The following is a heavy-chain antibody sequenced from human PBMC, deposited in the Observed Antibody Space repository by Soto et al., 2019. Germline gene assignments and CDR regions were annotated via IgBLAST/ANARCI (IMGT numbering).Heavy chain of an antibody. J-gene: IGHJ3*02. CDR2: SSGSGDST. CDR3: AKGIQPWYNDAFDI. Sequence: GSLKRSCAASGFTLSSYAMNWVRQAPGKGLEWVSSSSGSGDSTYYADSVKGRFTVSRDTSRNTLYLQMNSLRAEDTALYYCAKGIQPWYNDAFDIWGQGTMVTVSS. CDR1: GFTLSSYA. D-gene: IGHD5-18*01. V-gene: IGHV3-23*01.